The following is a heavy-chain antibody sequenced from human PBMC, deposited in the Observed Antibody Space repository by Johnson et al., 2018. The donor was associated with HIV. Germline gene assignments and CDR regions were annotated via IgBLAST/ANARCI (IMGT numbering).Heavy chain of an antibody. J-gene: IGHJ3*02. CDR2: ISYDGNYK. Sequence: VQLMESGGGLVKPGGSVRLSCAGSGFTFSDYYMNWIRQAPGKGLEWVAIISYDGNYKYYADSVKCRFTISRDSSKNTLYLQMNSLRAEDTAVYYCAREGGAVASRGFDIWGQGTMVTVSS. D-gene: IGHD6-19*01. CDR3: AREGGAVASRGFDI. V-gene: IGHV3-30*03. CDR1: GFTFSDYY.